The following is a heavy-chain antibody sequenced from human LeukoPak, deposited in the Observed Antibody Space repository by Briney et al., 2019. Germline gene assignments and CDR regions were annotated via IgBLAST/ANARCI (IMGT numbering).Heavy chain of an antibody. CDR1: GGSISSYY. D-gene: IGHD3-3*01. J-gene: IGHJ2*01. CDR2: IYTSGST. CDR3: ARSPPDTYYDFWSGYSVYWYFDL. Sequence: SPSETLSLTCTVSGGSISSYYWSWIRQPAGKGLEWIGRIYTSGSTNYNPSLKSRVTMSVDTSKNQFSLKLSSVTAADTAVYYCARSPPDTYYDFWSGYSVYWYFDLWGRGTLVTVSS. V-gene: IGHV4-4*07.